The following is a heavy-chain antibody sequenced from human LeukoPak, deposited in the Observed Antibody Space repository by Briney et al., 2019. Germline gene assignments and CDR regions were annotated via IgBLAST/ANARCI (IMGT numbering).Heavy chain of an antibody. J-gene: IGHJ6*02. CDR1: GYTFTSYA. Sequence: ASVKVSCKASGYTFTSYAMNWVRQAPGQGLEWMEWINTNTGNPTYAQGFTGRFVFSLDTSVSTAYLQISSLKAEDTAVYYCANGGLGDYVSPDYYYYGMDVWGQGTTVTVSS. CDR2: INTNTGNP. CDR3: ANGGLGDYVSPDYYYYGMDV. D-gene: IGHD4-17*01. V-gene: IGHV7-4-1*02.